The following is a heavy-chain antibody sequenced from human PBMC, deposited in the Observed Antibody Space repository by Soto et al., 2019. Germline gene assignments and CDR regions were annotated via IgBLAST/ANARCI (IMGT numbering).Heavy chain of an antibody. J-gene: IGHJ5*01. V-gene: IGHV3-21*01. D-gene: IGHD6-19*01. Sequence: EVQLVESGGGLVKPGGSLRVSCAASGFTLSNYSMNWVRQAPGKGLEWGSSISSTSKYIYYADSVKGRFTISRDNAKKSLYLQMNSLRAEDTAVYYCARGLSSGWFDYWGQGTLVTVSA. CDR2: ISSTSKYI. CDR1: GFTLSNYS. CDR3: ARGLSSGWFDY.